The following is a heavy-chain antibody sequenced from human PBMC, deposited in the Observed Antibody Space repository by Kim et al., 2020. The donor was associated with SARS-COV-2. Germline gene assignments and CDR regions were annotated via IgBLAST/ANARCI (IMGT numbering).Heavy chain of an antibody. D-gene: IGHD6-6*01. CDR2: IYSGGST. CDR1: GFTVSSNY. J-gene: IGHJ6*02. Sequence: GGSLRLSCAASGFTVSSNYMSWVRQAPGKGLEWVSVIYSGGSTYYADSVKGRFTISRDNSKNTLYLQMNSLRAEDTAVYYCARDAFNSSSPSYYYYGMDVWGQGTTVTVSS. V-gene: IGHV3-53*01. CDR3: ARDAFNSSSPSYYYYGMDV.